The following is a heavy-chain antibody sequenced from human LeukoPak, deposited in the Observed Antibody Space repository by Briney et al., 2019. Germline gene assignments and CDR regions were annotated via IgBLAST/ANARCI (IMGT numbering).Heavy chain of an antibody. Sequence: ASVKVSCKASGYTFTSYYMHWVRQAPGQGLEWMGIINPSGGSTSYAQKFQGRVTMTRDTSTSTVYMELSSLRSEDTAVYYCARVGGYYDSSGYSDYWGQGTLVTGSS. V-gene: IGHV1-46*01. J-gene: IGHJ4*02. D-gene: IGHD3-22*01. CDR1: GYTFTSYY. CDR2: INPSGGST. CDR3: ARVGGYYDSSGYSDY.